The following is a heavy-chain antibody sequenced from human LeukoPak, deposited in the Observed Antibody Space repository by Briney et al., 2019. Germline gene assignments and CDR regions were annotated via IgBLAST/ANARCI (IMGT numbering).Heavy chain of an antibody. CDR3: ARRSGSYPRGEFDY. CDR1: GGSISSGDYY. V-gene: IGHV4-30-4*08. D-gene: IGHD1-26*01. Sequence: SETPSLTCTVSGGSISSGDYYWSWIRQPPGKGLEWIGYIYYSGSTYYNPSLKSRVTVSVDTSKNQFSLKLSSVTAADTAVYYCARRSGSYPRGEFDYWGQGTLVTVSS. CDR2: IYYSGST. J-gene: IGHJ4*02.